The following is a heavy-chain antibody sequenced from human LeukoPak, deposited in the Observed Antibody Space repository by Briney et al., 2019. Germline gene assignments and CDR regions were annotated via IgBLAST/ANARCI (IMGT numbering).Heavy chain of an antibody. CDR3: ALYYDFWSGYDY. CDR2: INSDGSST. V-gene: IGHV3-74*01. D-gene: IGHD3-3*01. CDR1: GFTFSSYW. J-gene: IGHJ4*02. Sequence: GGSLRLXCAASGFTFSSYWMQWVRQAPGKRLVSVSRINSDGSSTSYADSVKGRFTISRDNAKNTLYLQMNSLRAEDTAVYYCALYYDFWSGYDYWGQGTLVTVSS.